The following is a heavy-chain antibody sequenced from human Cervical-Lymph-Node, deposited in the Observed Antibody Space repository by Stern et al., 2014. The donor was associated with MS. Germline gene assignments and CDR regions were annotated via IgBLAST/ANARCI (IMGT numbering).Heavy chain of an antibody. CDR3: ARGPGIAVAGLVDY. CDR2: IYYSGST. V-gene: IGHV4-59*01. D-gene: IGHD6-19*01. CDR1: GGSISSYY. Sequence: QVQLQESGPGLVKPSETLSLICTVSGGSISSYYWSWIRQPPGKGLEWIGYIYYSGSTNYNPSLKSRVTISVDTSKNQFSLKLSSVTAADTAVYYCARGPGIAVAGLVDYWGQGTLVTVSS. J-gene: IGHJ4*02.